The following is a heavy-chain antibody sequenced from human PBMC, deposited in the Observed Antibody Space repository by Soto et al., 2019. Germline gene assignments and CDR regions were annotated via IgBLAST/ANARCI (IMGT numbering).Heavy chain of an antibody. D-gene: IGHD4-17*01. CDR1: GGSISSYY. CDR3: ARGHGDYVDY. J-gene: IGHJ4*02. V-gene: IGHV4-4*07. Sequence: TLSLTCIVSGGSISSYYWSWIRQPAGKGLEYIGRIYSSGSTNYNPSLKSRVTMSVDTSKNQVSLNLGSVTAADTAVYHCARGHGDYVDYWGQGTLVTVSS. CDR2: IYSSGST.